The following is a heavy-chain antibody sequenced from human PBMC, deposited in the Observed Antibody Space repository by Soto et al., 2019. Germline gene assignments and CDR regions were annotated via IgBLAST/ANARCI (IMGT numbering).Heavy chain of an antibody. CDR1: GFTFNNYG. CDR3: XXXXXXAHQFLDH. J-gene: IGHJ4*02. Sequence: QVQLVESGGGVVQPGRSLRLSCAASGFTFNNYGMHWVRQAPGKGLEWVTTISFDGDDKYYADSVKGRFTISRDNSKXXXXXXXXXXXXXXXXXXXXXXXXXXAHQFLDHWGQGTLVTVSS. V-gene: IGHV3-30*03. CDR2: ISFDGDDK. D-gene: IGHD2-21*01.